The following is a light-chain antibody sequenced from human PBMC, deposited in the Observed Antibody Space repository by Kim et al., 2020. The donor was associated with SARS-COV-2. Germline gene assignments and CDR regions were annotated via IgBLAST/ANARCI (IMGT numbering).Light chain of an antibody. CDR3: CSYAGSSTV. J-gene: IGLJ7*01. V-gene: IGLV2-23*02. Sequence: QSALTQPPSVSGSPGQSITISCTGTSSDVGSYNLVSWYQQHPGKAPKLMIYEVSKRPSGVSNRFSGSKSGNTASLTISGLQAEDEADYYCCSYAGSSTVFGGGTQLTVL. CDR2: EVS. CDR1: SSDVGSYNL.